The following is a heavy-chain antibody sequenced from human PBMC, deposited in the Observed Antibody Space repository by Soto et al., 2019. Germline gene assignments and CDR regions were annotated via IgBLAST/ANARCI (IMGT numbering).Heavy chain of an antibody. Sequence: ASVKVSCKASGYTFTSYYLHWVRQAPGQGLEWMGMINPSGGSTSYAQKFQGRVTMTRDTSTSTVYMELSSLRSEDTAVYYCASLGVVRYFDSYSPRALYGMDVWGQGTTVTVSS. J-gene: IGHJ6*02. CDR1: GYTFTSYY. V-gene: IGHV1-46*03. D-gene: IGHD3-9*01. CDR3: ASLGVVRYFDSYSPRALYGMDV. CDR2: INPSGGST.